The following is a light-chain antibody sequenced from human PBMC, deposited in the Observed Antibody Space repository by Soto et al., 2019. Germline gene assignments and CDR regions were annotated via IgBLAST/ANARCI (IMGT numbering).Light chain of an antibody. CDR2: EVS. CDR3: GSYTTSSTPYV. J-gene: IGLJ1*01. V-gene: IGLV2-14*01. CDR1: SGDVGGYNY. Sequence: QSALTQPASVSGSPGQSITIPCTGTSGDVGGYNYVSWYQQHPGKAPKLVIYEVSNRPSGVSNRFSGSKSGNTASLTISGLQAEDDADYYCGSYTTSSTPYVFGTGTKLTVL.